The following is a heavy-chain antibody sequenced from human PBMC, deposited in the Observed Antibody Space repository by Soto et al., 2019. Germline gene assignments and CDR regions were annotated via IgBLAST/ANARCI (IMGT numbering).Heavy chain of an antibody. V-gene: IGHV4-30-2*01. D-gene: IGHD4-17*01. CDR3: ARGNDYGGVRFDY. J-gene: IGHJ4*02. Sequence: SETLSLTCAVSEGSFSTGDYSWNWIWQPPGRGLEWIGYIYTSGSTSYSSSLKSRVTISVDRSKNQFSLQLTSVTAADTAVYYCARGNDYGGVRFDYWGQGLLVTVSS. CDR2: IYTSGST. CDR1: EGSFSTGDYS.